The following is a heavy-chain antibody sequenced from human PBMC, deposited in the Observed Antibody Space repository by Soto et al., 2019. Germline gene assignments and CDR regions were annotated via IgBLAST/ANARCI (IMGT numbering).Heavy chain of an antibody. CDR2: IKVDGSEK. Sequence: GGSLRLSCAASGFTFGSYWLSRVRQAPGKQLERVANIKVDGSEKYYVDSVRGRFIISRDNAENSLYLQMNSLRAEDTAVYYCARDRGWQTFDYWGQGTLVTVSS. CDR1: GFTFGSYW. D-gene: IGHD3-10*01. V-gene: IGHV3-7*03. CDR3: ARDRGWQTFDY. J-gene: IGHJ4*02.